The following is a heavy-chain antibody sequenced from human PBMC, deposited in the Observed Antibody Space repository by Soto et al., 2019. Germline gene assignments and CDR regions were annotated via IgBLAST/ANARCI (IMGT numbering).Heavy chain of an antibody. D-gene: IGHD2-15*01. V-gene: IGHV4-39*01. CDR3: ARLGGNGYYFDY. CDR2: IYYSGST. Sequence: SETLSLTCTVSGGSISSSSYYWGWIRQPPGKGLEWIGSIYYSGSTYYNPSLKSRVTISVDTSKNQFSLKLSSVTAADTAVYYCARLGGNGYYFDYWGQGTLVTVSS. CDR1: GGSISSSSYY. J-gene: IGHJ4*02.